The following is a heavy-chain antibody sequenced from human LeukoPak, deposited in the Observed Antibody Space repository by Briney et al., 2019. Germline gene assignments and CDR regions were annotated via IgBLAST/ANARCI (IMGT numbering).Heavy chain of an antibody. J-gene: IGHJ2*01. V-gene: IGHV1-18*01. CDR3: ARGRQMSINWYFDL. D-gene: IGHD3-10*01. CDR2: ISAYNGNT. CDR1: GYTFTSYG. Sequence: ASVKVSCMASGYTFTSYGISWVRQAPGQGLEWMGWISAYNGNTNYAQKLQGRVTMTTDTSTSTAYMELRSLRSDGTAVYYCARGRQMSINWYFDLWGRGTQVTVAS.